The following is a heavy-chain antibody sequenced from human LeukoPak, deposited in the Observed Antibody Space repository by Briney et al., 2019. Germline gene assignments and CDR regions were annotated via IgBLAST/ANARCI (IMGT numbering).Heavy chain of an antibody. CDR2: ISGSGTT. V-gene: IGHV3-69-1*01. J-gene: IGHJ4*02. CDR1: GFTSSNYA. Sequence: GGSLRLSCAASGFTSSNYAMSWVRQAPGKGLEWVSGISGSGTTYADSVRGRFTISRDNAKNSLYLQMNSLRAEDTAVYYCARNTDYWGQGTLVTVSS. CDR3: ARNTDY.